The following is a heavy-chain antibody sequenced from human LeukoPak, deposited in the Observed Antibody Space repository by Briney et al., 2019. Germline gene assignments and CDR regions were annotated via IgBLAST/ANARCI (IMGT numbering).Heavy chain of an antibody. CDR3: ARVSTHSGTMFYFDY. Sequence: GGSLRLSCAASGFTFSSYWMSWVRQAPWKGLEWVANIKPDGSEKYYVDSVKGRFTISRDNAKNSLYLQVNSLRAEDTAVYYCARVSTHSGTMFYFDYWGQGTLVTVSS. J-gene: IGHJ4*02. D-gene: IGHD3-10*01. CDR2: IKPDGSEK. V-gene: IGHV3-7*01. CDR1: GFTFSSYW.